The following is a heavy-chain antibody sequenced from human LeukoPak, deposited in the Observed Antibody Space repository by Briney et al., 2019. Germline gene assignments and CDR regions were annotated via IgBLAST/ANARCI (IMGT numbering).Heavy chain of an antibody. CDR1: GSRFISYW. V-gene: IGHV5-51*01. D-gene: IGHD3-22*01. CDR3: ARGYDSSGYYPNFDY. J-gene: IGHJ4*02. CDR2: IYPGDSDT. Sequence: LGASLQISCKGSGSRFISYWIGWARQMPGKGLEWMGIIYPGDSDTRYSPSFQGQVTISAVKSISTAYLQWSSLKASDTAMYYCARGYDSSGYYPNFDYWGQGTLVTVSS.